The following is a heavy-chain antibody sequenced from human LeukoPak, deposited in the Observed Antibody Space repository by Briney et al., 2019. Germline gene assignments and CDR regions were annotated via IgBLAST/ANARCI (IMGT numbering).Heavy chain of an antibody. D-gene: IGHD2-2*01. CDR1: GGTFSSCA. V-gene: IGHV1-69*01. J-gene: IGHJ5*02. CDR2: IIPIFGTA. Sequence: ASVKVSCKASGGTFSSCAISWVRQAPGQGLEWMGGIIPIFGTANYAQKFQGRVTITADESTSTAYMELSSLRSEDTAVYYCARDRRCSSTSCYNWFDPWGQGTLVTVSS. CDR3: ARDRRCSSTSCYNWFDP.